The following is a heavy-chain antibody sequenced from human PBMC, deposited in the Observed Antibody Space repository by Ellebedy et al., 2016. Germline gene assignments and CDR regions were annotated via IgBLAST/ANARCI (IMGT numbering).Heavy chain of an antibody. D-gene: IGHD6-13*01. Sequence: SETLSLTCTVSGGSISSYYWSWIRQPPGKGLEWIGYIYYSGSTNYNPSLKRRVTISVDTSKNQFSLKLSSVTAADTAVYYCARDLVGGAATGFFDYWGQGTLVTVSS. CDR1: GGSISSYY. CDR2: IYYSGST. J-gene: IGHJ4*02. CDR3: ARDLVGGAATGFFDY. V-gene: IGHV4-59*01.